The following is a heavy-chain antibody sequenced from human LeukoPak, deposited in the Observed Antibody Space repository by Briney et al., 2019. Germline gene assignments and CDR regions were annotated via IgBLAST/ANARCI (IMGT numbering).Heavy chain of an antibody. D-gene: IGHD6-13*01. J-gene: IGHJ3*02. CDR3: AKDQSSPTDAFDI. CDR1: GSTFSSYA. Sequence: GGSLRLSCAASGSTFSSYAMSWVRQAPGKGLEWVSAISGSGGSTYYADSVKGRFTISRDNSKNTLYLQMNSLRAEDTAVYYCAKDQSSPTDAFDIWGQGTMVTVSS. CDR2: ISGSGGST. V-gene: IGHV3-23*01.